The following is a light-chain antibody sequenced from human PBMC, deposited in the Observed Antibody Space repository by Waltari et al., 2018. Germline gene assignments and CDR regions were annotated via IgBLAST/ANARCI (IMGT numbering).Light chain of an antibody. Sequence: QSVLTQPPSVSAAPGQAVTISCTGSSHNIGAGYAVHWYQQLPETAPKRLHYINFDRPSGVPDRFSASKSDTSASLAITGLQADDEAHYYCQSYDSSLSGSVFGGGTKLTVL. CDR3: QSYDSSLSGSV. J-gene: IGLJ3*02. V-gene: IGLV1-40*01. CDR1: SHNIGAGYA. CDR2: INF.